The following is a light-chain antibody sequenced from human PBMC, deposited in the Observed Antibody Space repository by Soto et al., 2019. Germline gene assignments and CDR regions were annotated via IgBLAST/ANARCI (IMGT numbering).Light chain of an antibody. CDR2: DVS. CDR1: SSDVGGYNY. J-gene: IGLJ2*01. CDR3: SSYTSSSTLGV. V-gene: IGLV2-14*01. Sequence: QSALTQPASVSGSPGQSITISCTGTSSDVGGYNYVSWYHQHPGKAPKLMIYDVSNRPSGVSNRFSGAKSGNTASLTISGPQAEDEADYYCSSYTSSSTLGVFGGGTKLTVL.